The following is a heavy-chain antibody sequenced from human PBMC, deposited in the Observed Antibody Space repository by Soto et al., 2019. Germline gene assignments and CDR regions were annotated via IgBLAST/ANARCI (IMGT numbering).Heavy chain of an antibody. CDR1: GYTFTSYG. Sequence: QVQLVQSGAEVKKPGASVKVSCKASGYTFTSYGISWVRQAPGQGLEWMGWTSAYNGNTNYAQQLQGRVTMTTDTSTSTAYMELRSRRSDDTAVYYCARRQWLVGGYYSGLDVWGQGTTVTVSS. V-gene: IGHV1-18*01. D-gene: IGHD6-19*01. J-gene: IGHJ6*02. CDR2: TSAYNGNT. CDR3: ARRQWLVGGYYSGLDV.